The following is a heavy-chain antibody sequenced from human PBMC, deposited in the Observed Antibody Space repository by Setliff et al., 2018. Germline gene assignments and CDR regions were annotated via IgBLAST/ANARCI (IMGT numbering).Heavy chain of an antibody. D-gene: IGHD2-15*01. Sequence: PGGSLRLSCEASGFTFSRYWMHWVRQAPGKGLVWVSHIHNDGTSTSYADSVKGRFTISRDNAKNTLYLQMNSLRPDDTAVYHCARSDGGSSGLDYWGQGTLVTVSS. CDR1: GFTFSRYW. CDR3: ARSDGGSSGLDY. V-gene: IGHV3-74*01. CDR2: IHNDGTST. J-gene: IGHJ4*02.